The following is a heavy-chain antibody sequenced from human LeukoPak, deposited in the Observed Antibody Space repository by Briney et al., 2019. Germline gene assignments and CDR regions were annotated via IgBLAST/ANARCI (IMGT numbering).Heavy chain of an antibody. CDR2: ISYDGSNK. Sequence: PGRSLRLSCAASGFPFSSYAMHWVRQAPGKGLEWVAVISYDGSNKYYADSVKGRFTISRDNSKNTLYLQMNSLRAEDTAVYFCASGKYRYGDNWFDPWGQGTLVTVSS. V-gene: IGHV3-30*04. D-gene: IGHD5-18*01. CDR1: GFPFSSYA. J-gene: IGHJ5*02. CDR3: ASGKYRYGDNWFDP.